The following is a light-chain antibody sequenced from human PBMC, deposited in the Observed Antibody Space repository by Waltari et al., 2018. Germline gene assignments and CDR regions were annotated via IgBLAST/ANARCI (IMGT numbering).Light chain of an antibody. V-gene: IGKV4-1*01. CDR2: WAS. J-gene: IGKJ1*01. Sequence: SLGDRAAINCKSSQTIFYSPNSKNYLAWYQQRPGQPPKLLIDWASTRESGVPDRFSGSRSGTDFTLIISGLQADDVAVYYCQQYYTTPRTFGQGTKVEV. CDR3: QQYYTTPRT. CDR1: QTIFYSPNSKNY.